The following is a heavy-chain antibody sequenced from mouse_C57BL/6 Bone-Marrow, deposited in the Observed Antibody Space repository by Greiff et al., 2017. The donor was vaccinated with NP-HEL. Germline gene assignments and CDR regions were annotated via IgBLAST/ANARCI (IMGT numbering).Heavy chain of an antibody. CDR1: GYTFTDYE. CDR3: TRGGDYYAMDY. V-gene: IGHV1-15*01. Sequence: QVQLQQSGAGLVRPGASVTLSCKASGYTFTDYEMHWVKQTPVHGLEWIGAIDPETGGTAYNQKFKGKAILTADKSSSTAYMELRSLTSEDSAVYYCTRGGDYYAMDYWGQGTSVTVSS. J-gene: IGHJ4*01. CDR2: IDPETGGT.